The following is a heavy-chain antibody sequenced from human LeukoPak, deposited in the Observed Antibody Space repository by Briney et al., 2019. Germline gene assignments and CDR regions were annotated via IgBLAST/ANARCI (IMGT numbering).Heavy chain of an antibody. V-gene: IGHV1-2*02. Sequence: ASVTVSCKASGYTFTGYYMQWVRQGPGQGLEWMGWINPNSGGTNYAQKFQGRVTMTRDTSISTAYMELSRLRSDDTAGYYCARWAGYCSITNCYTAFDYWGQGTLVTVSS. CDR1: GYTFTGYY. CDR3: ARWAGYCSITNCYTAFDY. J-gene: IGHJ4*02. D-gene: IGHD2-2*02. CDR2: INPNSGGT.